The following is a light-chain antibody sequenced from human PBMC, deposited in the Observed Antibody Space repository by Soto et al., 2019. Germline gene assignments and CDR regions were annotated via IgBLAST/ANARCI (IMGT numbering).Light chain of an antibody. CDR3: SSYTSSSTLGV. Sequence: QSALTQPASVSGSPGQSITISCTGTSSDVRGYNYVSGYQQHPGKAPKVMIYEVSNRPSGVSNRFSGSKSGNTASLTISGLQAEDEADYYCSSYTSSSTLGVFGTGTKLSVL. J-gene: IGLJ1*01. CDR1: SSDVRGYNY. CDR2: EVS. V-gene: IGLV2-14*01.